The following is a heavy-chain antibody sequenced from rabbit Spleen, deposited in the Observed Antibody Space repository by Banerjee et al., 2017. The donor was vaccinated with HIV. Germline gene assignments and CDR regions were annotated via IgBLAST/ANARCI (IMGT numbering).Heavy chain of an antibody. V-gene: IGHV1S40*01. CDR3: AISSPGSSYGYGTFDL. CDR1: GFDLSSYYY. D-gene: IGHD6-1*01. CDR2: IYTGSDST. Sequence: QSLEESGGGLVKPEGSLTLTCTASGFDLSSYYYMCWVRQAPGKGLEWIACIYTGSDSTYYASWAKGRFTISKTSSTTVTLQMTRLTAADTATYFCAISSPGSSYGYGTFDLWGQGTLVTVS. J-gene: IGHJ4*01.